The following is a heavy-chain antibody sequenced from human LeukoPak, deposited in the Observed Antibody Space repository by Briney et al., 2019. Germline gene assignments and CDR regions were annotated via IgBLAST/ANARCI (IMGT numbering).Heavy chain of an antibody. D-gene: IGHD2-2*01. Sequence: GGSLRLSCAASGFTFSSYAKSWVRQAPGKGLEWVSAISGSGGSTYYADSVKGRFTISRDNSKNTLYLQMNNLRAEDTAVYYCAKDQDIVVVPAAIGFDYWGQGTLVTVSS. CDR2: ISGSGGST. J-gene: IGHJ4*02. CDR3: AKDQDIVVVPAAIGFDY. CDR1: GFTFSSYA. V-gene: IGHV3-23*01.